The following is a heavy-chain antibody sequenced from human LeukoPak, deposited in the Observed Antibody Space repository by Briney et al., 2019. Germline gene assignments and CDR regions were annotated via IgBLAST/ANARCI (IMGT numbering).Heavy chain of an antibody. D-gene: IGHD3-10*01. J-gene: IGHJ5*02. CDR3: ARDRTTMVRGVHNWFDP. Sequence: GASVKVSCKASGYTFTGYYMHWVRQAPGQGLEWMGWINPNSGGTNYAQKFQGRVTMTRDTSISTAYMELSRLRSDDTAVYYCARDRTTMVRGVHNWFDPWGQGTLVTVSS. CDR1: GYTFTGYY. V-gene: IGHV1-2*02. CDR2: INPNSGGT.